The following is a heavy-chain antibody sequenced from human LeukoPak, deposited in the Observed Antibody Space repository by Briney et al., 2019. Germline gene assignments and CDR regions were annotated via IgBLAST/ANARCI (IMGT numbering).Heavy chain of an antibody. D-gene: IGHD2-2*01. J-gene: IGHJ6*03. CDR1: GFTFSSYT. V-gene: IGHV3-30*04. CDR2: ISYDGSKE. CDR3: ARTHGLYICSSTSCYWNYYYYYMDV. Sequence: GGSLRLSCAASGFTFSSYTMHWVRQAPGKGLEWVALISYDGSKESYADSVKGRFTISRDNAKNSLYLQMNSLRAEDTAVYYCARTHGLYICSSTSCYWNYYYYYMDVWGKGTTVTVSS.